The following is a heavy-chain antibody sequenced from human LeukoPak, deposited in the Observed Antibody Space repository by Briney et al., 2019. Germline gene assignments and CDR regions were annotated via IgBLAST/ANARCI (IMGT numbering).Heavy chain of an antibody. D-gene: IGHD3-22*01. J-gene: IGHJ5*02. CDR2: IYYSGST. CDR3: ARLFSSGYSRRFDP. Sequence: SETLSLTCTVSGGSISSYYWSWIRQPPGKGLEWTGYIYYSGSTNYNPSLKSRVTISVDTSKNQFSLKLSSVTAADTAVYYCARLFSSGYSRRFDPWGQGTLVTVSS. V-gene: IGHV4-59*08. CDR1: GGSISSYY.